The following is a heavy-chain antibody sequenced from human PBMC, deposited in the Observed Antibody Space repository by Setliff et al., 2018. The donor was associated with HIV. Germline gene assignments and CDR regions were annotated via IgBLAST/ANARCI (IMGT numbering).Heavy chain of an antibody. CDR2: VVPTIHEA. V-gene: IGHV1-69*13. D-gene: IGHD3-22*01. Sequence: ASVKVSCKASGVTFNYSFITWVRQAPGQGLEWMGGVVPTIHEATYAQKFLGRVTITADESATTVYMEMSGLTSEDTAIYYCARGADASGYFYREYFQHWGQGTLVTVSS. CDR1: GVTFNYSF. CDR3: ARGADASGYFYREYFQH. J-gene: IGHJ1*01.